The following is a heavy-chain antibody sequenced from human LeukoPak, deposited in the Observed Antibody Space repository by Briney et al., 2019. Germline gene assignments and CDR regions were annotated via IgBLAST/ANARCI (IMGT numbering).Heavy chain of an antibody. CDR3: ARDLPKTGYVGASDI. CDR1: GYTFTDYY. D-gene: IGHD5-12*01. V-gene: IGHV1-2*02. J-gene: IGHJ3*02. CDR2: INPNSGGT. Sequence: ASVTVSCKASGYTFTDYYVLWVRQAPGQGPEWMGWINPNSGGTNYAQNFKGRVTMTRDTSISTAYMELNSLTSDDTAVYYCARDLPKTGYVGASDIWGQGTMVTVSS.